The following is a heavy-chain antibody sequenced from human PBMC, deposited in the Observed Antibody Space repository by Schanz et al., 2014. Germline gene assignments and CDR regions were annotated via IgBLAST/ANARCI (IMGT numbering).Heavy chain of an antibody. CDR2: ISAYTNNT. V-gene: IGHV1-18*01. Sequence: QVQLVQSGAEVKKPGSSMKVSCKASGYTFTSYGINWVRQAPGQGLEWMGWISAYTNNTNYAQKVQGRVTMTTDTSTGTAYMELRSLRSDDTAVYYCARDRRRYCSTASCLHDNWFDPWGQGTLVIGSS. J-gene: IGHJ5*02. CDR1: GYTFTSYG. CDR3: ARDRRRYCSTASCLHDNWFDP. D-gene: IGHD2-2*01.